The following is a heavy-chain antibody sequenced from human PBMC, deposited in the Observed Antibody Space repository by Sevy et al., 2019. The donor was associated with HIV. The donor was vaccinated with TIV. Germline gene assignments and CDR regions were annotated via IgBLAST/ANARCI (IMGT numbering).Heavy chain of an antibody. CDR1: GFTFSSYS. V-gene: IGHV3-21*01. J-gene: IGHJ4*02. D-gene: IGHD6-13*01. CDR3: ARDPASTAGTGGDY. Sequence: GGSLRLSCAASGFTFSSYSMNWVRQAPGKGLEWVSSISSSSSYIYYADSVKGRFTISRDNAMKSLYLQMTSLRAEDTAVYYCARDPASTAGTGGDYWGQGTLVTVSS. CDR2: ISSSSSYI.